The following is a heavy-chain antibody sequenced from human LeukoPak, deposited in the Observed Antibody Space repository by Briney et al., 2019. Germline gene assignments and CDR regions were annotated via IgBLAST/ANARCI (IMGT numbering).Heavy chain of an antibody. V-gene: IGHV1-8*01. D-gene: IGHD3-22*01. Sequence: ASVKVSCKASGYTFTSYDINWVRQATGQGLEWMGWMNPNSGNTGYAQKFQGRVTMTRNTSISTAYMELSSLRSEDTAVYYCARGPYYYDSSGYYLNNDYWGQGTLVTVSS. CDR3: ARGPYYYDSSGYYLNNDY. CDR2: MNPNSGNT. J-gene: IGHJ4*02. CDR1: GYTFTSYD.